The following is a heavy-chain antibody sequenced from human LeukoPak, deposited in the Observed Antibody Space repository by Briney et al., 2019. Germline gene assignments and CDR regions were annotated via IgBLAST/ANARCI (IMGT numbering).Heavy chain of an antibody. D-gene: IGHD5-18*01. Sequence: PSETLSLTCTVSGGSVSSGSYYWSWIRQPPGKGLEWIGYIYYSGSTNYNPSLKSRVTISVDTSKNQFSLNLSSVTAADTAVYYCARIREGYSYVDYWGQGTLVTVSS. CDR3: ARIREGYSYVDY. CDR1: GGSVSSGSYY. V-gene: IGHV4-61*01. J-gene: IGHJ4*02. CDR2: IYYSGST.